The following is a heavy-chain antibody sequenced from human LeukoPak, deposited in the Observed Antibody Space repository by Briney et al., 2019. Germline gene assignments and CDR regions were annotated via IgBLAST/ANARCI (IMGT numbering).Heavy chain of an antibody. CDR2: IIPIFGIA. Sequence: SVKVSCKXSGGTFSSNAISWVRQAPRQGLEWMGGIIPIFGIANYAQKFQGRVTITTDESTSTAYVELSSLRSEDTAVYYCAIPAAGPLGFQHWGQGTLVTVSS. CDR3: AIPAAGPLGFQH. J-gene: IGHJ1*01. CDR1: GGTFSSNA. V-gene: IGHV1-69*05. D-gene: IGHD6-13*01.